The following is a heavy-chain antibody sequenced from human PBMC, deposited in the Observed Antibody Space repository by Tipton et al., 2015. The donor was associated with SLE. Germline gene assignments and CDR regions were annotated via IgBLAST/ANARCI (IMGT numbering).Heavy chain of an antibody. Sequence: SLRLSCAASGFTFSSYAMSWVRRAPGKGLEWVSAISGSGGSTYYADSVKGRFTISRDNSKNTLYLQMISLRAEDTAVYYCAKDRWSSGWTFDYWGQGTLVTGSS. CDR1: GFTFSSYA. J-gene: IGHJ4*02. CDR3: AKDRWSSGWTFDY. V-gene: IGHV3-23*01. CDR2: ISGSGGST. D-gene: IGHD6-19*01.